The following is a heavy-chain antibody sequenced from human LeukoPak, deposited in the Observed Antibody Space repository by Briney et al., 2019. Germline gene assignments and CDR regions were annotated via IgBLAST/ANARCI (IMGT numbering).Heavy chain of an antibody. CDR2: INPNSGGT. Sequence: GAPVKVSCKASGYIFTDYYMHWVRQAPGQELGWMGRINPNSGGTNYAQKFQGRVTMTRDTSISTAYTELSRLRSDDTAVYYCARAPHFFDTSGSRYYFDYWGQGALVTVSS. V-gene: IGHV1/OR15-1*01. D-gene: IGHD3-22*01. J-gene: IGHJ4*02. CDR1: GYIFTDYY. CDR3: ARAPHFFDTSGSRYYFDY.